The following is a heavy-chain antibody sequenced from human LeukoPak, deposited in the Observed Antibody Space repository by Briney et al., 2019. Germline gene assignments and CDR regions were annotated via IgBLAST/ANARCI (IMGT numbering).Heavy chain of an antibody. J-gene: IGHJ4*02. Sequence: KPGGSLRLSFAASGFTFSSYSMNWVRQAPGKGLEWVSSVSSSSSHIYHADSVKGRFTISRDNAKNSLYLQMNSLRAEDTAVYYCARVFSYFDSSGYDYWGQGTLVTVSS. CDR3: ARVFSYFDSSGYDY. CDR1: GFTFSSYS. D-gene: IGHD3-22*01. CDR2: VSSSSSHI. V-gene: IGHV3-21*01.